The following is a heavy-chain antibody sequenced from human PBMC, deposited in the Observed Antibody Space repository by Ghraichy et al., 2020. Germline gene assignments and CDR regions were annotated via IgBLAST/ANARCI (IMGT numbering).Heavy chain of an antibody. CDR2: IFYTGST. CDR1: GGSIGTFY. D-gene: IGHD2-15*01. Sequence: SQTRSLTCTVSGGSIGTFYWSWLRQPPGKGLEWIGHIFYTGSTNYNPSLKSRLTISVDTSRNQFSLNLKSVTAADTAVYYCARSRYCSGATCYEDFNFFAPRGQGTLVTVSS. V-gene: IGHV4-59*01. J-gene: IGHJ5*01. CDR3: ARSRYCSGATCYEDFNFFAP.